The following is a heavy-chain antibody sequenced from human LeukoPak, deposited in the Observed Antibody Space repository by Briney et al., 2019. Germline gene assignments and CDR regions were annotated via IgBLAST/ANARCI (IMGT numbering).Heavy chain of an antibody. CDR1: GFTFSSYA. J-gene: IGHJ4*02. CDR3: AKGLIAVAGVIDY. D-gene: IGHD6-19*01. Sequence: PGGSLRLSCAASGFTFSSYAMSWVRQAPGKGLEWVAFIRYDGSNKYYADSVKGRFTISRDNSKNTLYLQMNSLRAEDTAVYYCAKGLIAVAGVIDYWGQGTLVTVSS. V-gene: IGHV3-30*02. CDR2: IRYDGSNK.